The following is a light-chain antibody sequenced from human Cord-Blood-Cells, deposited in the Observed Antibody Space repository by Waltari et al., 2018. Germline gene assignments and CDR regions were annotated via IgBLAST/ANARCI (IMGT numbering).Light chain of an antibody. CDR1: QDISNY. CDR3: QQYDNLWT. J-gene: IGKJ1*01. Sequence: DIQMTQSPSSLSASVGDRVTITCQASQDISNYLNWYQQKPGKAPKLLIYDASNLETGVPSRFSGSGSETDFTFTISSLKPEDIATYYCQQYDNLWTFGQGTKVEIK. V-gene: IGKV1-33*01. CDR2: DAS.